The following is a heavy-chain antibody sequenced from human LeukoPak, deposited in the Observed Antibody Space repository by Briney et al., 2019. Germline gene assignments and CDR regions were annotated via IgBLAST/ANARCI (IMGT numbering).Heavy chain of an antibody. CDR3: ARLEWHDAFDI. D-gene: IGHD3-3*01. CDR2: IFSSGST. CDR1: GGSISSTNYY. Sequence: PSETLSLTCTVPGGSISSTNYYWTWIRQPPGKGLEWIGNIFSSGSTNYNPSLKSRVTISVDTSKNQFSLKLTSVTAADTAVYYCARLEWHDAFDIWGQGTMVTVSS. V-gene: IGHV4-61*05. J-gene: IGHJ3*02.